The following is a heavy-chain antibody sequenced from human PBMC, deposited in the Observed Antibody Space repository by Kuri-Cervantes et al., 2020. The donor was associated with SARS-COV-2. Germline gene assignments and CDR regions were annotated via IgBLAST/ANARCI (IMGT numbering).Heavy chain of an antibody. CDR2: ITSSGSIT. Sequence: GESLKISCAAAGFTFSDYAVSWVRQAPGKGLEWVSGITSSGSITHYADAVKGRFTIYRDNSKDTMSLQMNSLRGVDTAGYYCEKDGVGSGYPDLKYMEVWGRGTTVTVSS. D-gene: IGHD3-3*01. CDR3: EKDGVGSGYPDLKYMEV. V-gene: IGHV3-23*01. J-gene: IGHJ6*03. CDR1: GFTFSDYA.